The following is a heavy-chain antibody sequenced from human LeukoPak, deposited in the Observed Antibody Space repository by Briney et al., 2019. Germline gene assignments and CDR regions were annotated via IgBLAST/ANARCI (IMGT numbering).Heavy chain of an antibody. V-gene: IGHV1-46*01. CDR2: INPSAGNT. D-gene: IGHD3-3*01. CDR3: ARGDHVRIYAESAFDI. J-gene: IGHJ3*02. Sequence: ASVKVSCKASGYTFTSYYIHWVRQAPGQGLEWMGIINPSAGNTNYARKFQGRVTMTRDTSTSTVYMELSRLRSEDTAMYYCARGDHVRIYAESAFDIWGQGTMVTVPS. CDR1: GYTFTSYY.